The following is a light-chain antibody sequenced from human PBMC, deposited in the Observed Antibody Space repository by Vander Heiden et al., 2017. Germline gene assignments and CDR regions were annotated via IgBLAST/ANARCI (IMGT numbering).Light chain of an antibody. Sequence: QSALTQPRSVSGSPGQSVTISCTGTSSDVGGYNYVSWYQQPPGNAPKLMIYDVSKRPSGVPDRFSGSKSGNTASLTISGLQAEDEADYYCCSYAGSYTLVFGGGTKLTVL. CDR3: CSYAGSYTLV. J-gene: IGLJ3*02. CDR1: SSDVGGYNY. CDR2: DVS. V-gene: IGLV2-11*01.